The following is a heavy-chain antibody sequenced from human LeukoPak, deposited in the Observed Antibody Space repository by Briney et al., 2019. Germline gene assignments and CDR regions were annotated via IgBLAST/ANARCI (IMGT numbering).Heavy chain of an antibody. Sequence: SETLSLTCTVSGGSISSYYWSWIRQPPGKGLEWIGYIYYSGSTNYNPFLKSRVTISVDTSKNQFSLKLSSVTAADTAVYYCARHNTESYYYYGMDVWGQGTTVTVSS. D-gene: IGHD1-14*01. J-gene: IGHJ6*02. V-gene: IGHV4-59*08. CDR2: IYYSGST. CDR1: GGSISSYY. CDR3: ARHNTESYYYYGMDV.